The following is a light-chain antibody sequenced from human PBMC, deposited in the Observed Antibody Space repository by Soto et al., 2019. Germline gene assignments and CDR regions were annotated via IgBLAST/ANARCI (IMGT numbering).Light chain of an antibody. CDR3: QQYDNSPIT. J-gene: IGKJ5*01. Sequence: TQSPSTPSASVGYRVTITFRASQGISSSFLAWYQQKPGQAPRLLIYGASSRATGIPDRFSGTGSETDFTLTISRLEPEDFAVYYCQQYDNSPITFGQGTRLEIK. CDR2: GAS. CDR1: QGISSSF. V-gene: IGKV3-20*01.